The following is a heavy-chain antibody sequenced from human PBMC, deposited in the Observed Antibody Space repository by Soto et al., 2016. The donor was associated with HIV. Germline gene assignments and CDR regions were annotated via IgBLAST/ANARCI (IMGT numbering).Heavy chain of an antibody. V-gene: IGHV3-23*01. CDR1: GFTFNNYA. J-gene: IGHJ4*02. CDR3: TRSSGGGIDY. Sequence: EVQLLESGGDLVQPGGSLRLSRAASGFTFNNYAMTWVRQAPGKGLVWVSRISSGGNTLNYADSVKGRFTISRDNAGNTVYLQMNSLSAEDTAVYYCTRSSGGGIDYWGQGTLVTVSS. D-gene: IGHD3-16*01. CDR2: ISSGGNTL.